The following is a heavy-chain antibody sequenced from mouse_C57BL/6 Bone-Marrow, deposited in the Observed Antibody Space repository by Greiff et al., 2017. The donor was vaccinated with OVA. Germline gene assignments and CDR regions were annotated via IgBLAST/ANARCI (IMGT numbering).Heavy chain of an antibody. V-gene: IGHV14-4*01. CDR3: TTVYYYAMDY. CDR2: IDPENGDT. J-gene: IGHJ4*01. CDR1: GFNIKDDY. Sequence: EVQLQQSEAELVRPGASVKLSCTASGFNIKDDYMHWVKQRPEQGLEWIGWIDPENGDTEYASKFQGKATITADTSSNTAYLQLSSLTSEDTAVYYCTTVYYYAMDYWGQGTSVTVSS.